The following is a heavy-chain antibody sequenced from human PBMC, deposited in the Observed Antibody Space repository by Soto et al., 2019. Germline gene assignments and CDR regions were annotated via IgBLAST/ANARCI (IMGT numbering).Heavy chain of an antibody. V-gene: IGHV1-69*12. Sequence: QVQLVQSGAEVKKPGSSVKVSCKASGGTFSSYAISWVRQAPGQGLEWMGGIIPIFGTANYAQKFQGRVTLTADESTSTAYMELSSLRSEDTAVYYCASRGFVLVPAADYYYYGMDVWGQGTTVTVSS. CDR3: ASRGFVLVPAADYYYYGMDV. CDR2: IIPIFGTA. J-gene: IGHJ6*02. CDR1: GGTFSSYA. D-gene: IGHD2-2*01.